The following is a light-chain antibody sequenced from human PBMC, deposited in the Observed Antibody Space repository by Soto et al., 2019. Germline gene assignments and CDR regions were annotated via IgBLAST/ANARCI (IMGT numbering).Light chain of an antibody. Sequence: IVLTQSPGTLSLSPGETATLSCRASQSLTTRYLAWYQQKPGQAPRLLIYGASNRATGTPDRFSGSGSGKDFTLTISSLEPEDFAVYFCQQYASSVVYTFGQGTKLEIK. CDR3: QQYASSVVYT. V-gene: IGKV3-20*01. CDR2: GAS. CDR1: QSLTTRY. J-gene: IGKJ2*01.